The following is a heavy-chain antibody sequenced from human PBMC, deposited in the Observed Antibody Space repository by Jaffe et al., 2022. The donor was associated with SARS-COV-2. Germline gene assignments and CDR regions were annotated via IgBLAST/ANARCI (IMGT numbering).Heavy chain of an antibody. CDR3: ARDSGSSGTRVFDY. V-gene: IGHV4-34*01. CDR1: GGSFSGYY. J-gene: IGHJ4*02. CDR2: INHSGST. Sequence: QVQLQQWGAGLLKPSETLSLTCAVYGGSFSGYYWSWIRQPPGKGLEWIGEINHSGSTNYNPSLKSRVTISVDTSKNQFSLKLSSVTAADTAVYYCARDSGSSGTRVFDYWGQGTLVTVSS. D-gene: IGHD6-19*01.